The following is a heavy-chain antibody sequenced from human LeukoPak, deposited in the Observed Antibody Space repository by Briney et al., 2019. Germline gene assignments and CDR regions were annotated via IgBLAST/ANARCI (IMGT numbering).Heavy chain of an antibody. D-gene: IGHD2-15*01. V-gene: IGHV4-4*07. CDR1: GGSISSYY. CDR2: IYTSGST. CDR3: ARERGGVVVVAATKAFDI. J-gene: IGHJ3*02. Sequence: PSETLSLTCTVSGGSISSYYWSWIRQPAGKGLEWIGRIYTSGSTNYNPSLKSRVTMSVDTSKNQFSLKLSSVTAADTAVYYCARERGGVVVVAATKAFDIWGQGTMVTVSS.